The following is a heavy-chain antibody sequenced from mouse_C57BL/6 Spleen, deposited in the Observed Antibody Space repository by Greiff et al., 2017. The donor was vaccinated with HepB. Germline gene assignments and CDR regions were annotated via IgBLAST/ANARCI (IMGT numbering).Heavy chain of an antibody. J-gene: IGHJ1*03. CDR3: ARGDVYYWYFDV. Sequence: EVKLVESEGGLVQPGSSMKLSCTASGFTFSDYYMAWVRQVPEKGLEWVANINYDGSSTYYLDSLKSRFIISRDNAKNILYLQMSSLKSEDTATYYCARGDVYYWYFDVWGTGTTVTVSS. CDR1: GFTFSDYY. CDR2: INYDGSST. V-gene: IGHV5-16*01. D-gene: IGHD2-3*01.